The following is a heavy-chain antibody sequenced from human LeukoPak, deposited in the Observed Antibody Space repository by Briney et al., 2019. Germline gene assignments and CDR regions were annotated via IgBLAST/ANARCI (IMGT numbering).Heavy chain of an antibody. V-gene: IGHV1-8*01. D-gene: IGHD3-10*01. J-gene: IGHJ6*03. CDR2: MNPNSGNT. Sequence: ASVKVSYKASGYTFTSYDINWVRQATGQGLEWMGWMNPNSGNTGYAQKFQGRVTMTRNTSISTAYMELSSLRSEDTAVYYCARGSVTMVRGVPYYYYYYMDVWGKGTTVTVSS. CDR3: ARGSVTMVRGVPYYYYYYMDV. CDR1: GYTFTSYD.